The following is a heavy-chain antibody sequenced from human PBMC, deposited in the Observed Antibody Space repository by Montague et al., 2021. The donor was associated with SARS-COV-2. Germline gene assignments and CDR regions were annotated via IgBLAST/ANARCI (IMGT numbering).Heavy chain of an antibody. CDR3: VRGIEAAGSYDY. CDR1: GDSVCINSAT. J-gene: IGHJ4*02. V-gene: IGHV6-1*01. CDR2: TYYRSMWKS. Sequence: CAISGDSVCINSATWNWIRQSPSRGREWLGRTYYRSMWKSDYARXLKSRIAINPDTSKNQFSLQLSSVTPEDTALYYCVRGIEAAGSYDYWGQGTLVTVSS. D-gene: IGHD6-13*01.